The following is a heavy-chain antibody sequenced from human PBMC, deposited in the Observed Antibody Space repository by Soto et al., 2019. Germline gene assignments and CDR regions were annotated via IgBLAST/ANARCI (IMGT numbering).Heavy chain of an antibody. J-gene: IGHJ6*02. CDR2: IYHSGST. D-gene: IGHD6-19*01. CDR1: GYSISSGYY. V-gene: IGHV4-38-2*02. Sequence: SETLSLTCVVSGYSISSGYYWGWIRQPPGKGLEWIGNIYHSGSTYYNPSLKSRVTISVDTSKNQFSLKLSSVTAADTAVYYCARDRIAVAVGSVDYYYNGMDVWGQGTTVPSP. CDR3: ARDRIAVAVGSVDYYYNGMDV.